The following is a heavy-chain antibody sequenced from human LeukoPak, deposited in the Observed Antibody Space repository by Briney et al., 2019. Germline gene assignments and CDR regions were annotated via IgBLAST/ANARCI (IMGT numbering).Heavy chain of an antibody. CDR2: IYYSGTT. CDR1: GGSISSSSYF. Sequence: SETLSLTCTVSGGSISSSSYFWGWIRQPPGKGLEWIGSIYYSGTTYYNPSLKSRVTISVDMSKNQFSLKLSSVTAADAAVYYCARHRYSSSSGVGYWGQGTLVTVS. J-gene: IGHJ4*02. D-gene: IGHD6-6*01. CDR3: ARHRYSSSSGVGY. V-gene: IGHV4-39*01.